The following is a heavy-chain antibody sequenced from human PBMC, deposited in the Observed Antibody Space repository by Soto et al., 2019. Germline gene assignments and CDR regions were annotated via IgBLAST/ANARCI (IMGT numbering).Heavy chain of an antibody. V-gene: IGHV6-1*01. J-gene: IGHJ6*02. CDR1: GDSVSSNSAA. D-gene: IGHD2-2*02. CDR2: TYYRSKWYN. CDR3: AREGYCSSTSCYRDFFYGMDV. Sequence: SQTLSHTCAISGDSVSSNSAAWNWIRQSPSRGLEWLGRTYYRSKWYNDYAVSVKSRITINPDTSKNQFSLQLNSVTPEDTAVYYCAREGYCSSTSCYRDFFYGMDVWGQGTTVTVSS.